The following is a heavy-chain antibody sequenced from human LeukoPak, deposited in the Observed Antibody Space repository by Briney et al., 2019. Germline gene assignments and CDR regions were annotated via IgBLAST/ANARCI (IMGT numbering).Heavy chain of an antibody. D-gene: IGHD3-3*01. CDR3: ARRHYDFWSGYYNRERYYFDY. Sequence: GGSLRLSCAASGFTFSSYAMHWVRQAPGKGLEWVAVISYDGSNKYYADSVKGRFTISRDNSKNTLYLRMNSLRAEDTAVYYCARRHYDFWSGYYNRERYYFDYWGQGTLVTVSS. CDR1: GFTFSSYA. CDR2: ISYDGSNK. J-gene: IGHJ4*02. V-gene: IGHV3-30-3*01.